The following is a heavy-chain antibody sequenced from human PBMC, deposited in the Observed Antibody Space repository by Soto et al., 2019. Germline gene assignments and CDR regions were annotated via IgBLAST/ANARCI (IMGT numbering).Heavy chain of an antibody. J-gene: IGHJ4*02. V-gene: IGHV3-23*01. CDR1: GLTFSRAD. CDR2: ISGSGGDI. Sequence: EVQLSESGGGLVHPGGSLRLSCAASGLTFSRADLSWVRQAPGKGLEWVSAISGSGGDIHYADSVKGRFTVSRDNPKNTLFLQMSSLRVEDTAIYYCATHSWDHWGQGTLVTVSS. CDR3: ATHSWDH.